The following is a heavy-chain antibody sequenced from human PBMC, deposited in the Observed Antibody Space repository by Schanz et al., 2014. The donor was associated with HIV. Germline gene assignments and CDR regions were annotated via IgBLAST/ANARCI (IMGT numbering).Heavy chain of an antibody. CDR3: ARALPDEWEPAAYFQH. Sequence: EVQLVESGGGLVQPGRSLRLSCAASGFTFDDYAMHWVRQTAGKGLAWVSGFSGSAGSTYYADSVKGRFTISRDNSKNTLYLQMNSLRAEDTAVYYCARALPDEWEPAAYFQHWGQGTLVIVSS. V-gene: IGHV3-23*04. J-gene: IGHJ1*01. CDR1: GFTFDDYA. D-gene: IGHD1-26*01. CDR2: FSGSAGST.